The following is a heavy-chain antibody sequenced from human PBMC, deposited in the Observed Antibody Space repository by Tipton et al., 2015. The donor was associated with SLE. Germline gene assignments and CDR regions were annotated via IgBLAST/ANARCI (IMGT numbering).Heavy chain of an antibody. CDR2: IHQSGSA. J-gene: IGHJ4*02. CDR3: SRRSGGYSAGYFDV. D-gene: IGHD5-12*01. Sequence: TLSLTCTVSGGSFSSHYWSWIRQPPGKGLEWIGSIHQSGSAYYSPSLKSRLTMSVDRSKNEFSLNLNYVTAADTATYYCSRRSGGYSAGYFDVWGQGKLVTVSS. CDR1: GGSFSSHY. V-gene: IGHV4-59*04.